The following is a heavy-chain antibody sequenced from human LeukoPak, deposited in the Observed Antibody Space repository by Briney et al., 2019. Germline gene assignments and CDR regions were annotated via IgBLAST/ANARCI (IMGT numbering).Heavy chain of an antibody. J-gene: IGHJ4*02. CDR1: GFPFSSYG. CDR2: TSSDGSRN. CDR3: ARILGLTLDY. Sequence: GGSLRLSCAASGFPFSSYGMHWVRQAPGKGLEWVAVTSSDGSRNHNADSVKGRFTISRDNSKNTLYLQMSSLRAEDTAVYYCARILGLTLDYWGQGALVTVSS. D-gene: IGHD1-14*01. V-gene: IGHV3-30*03.